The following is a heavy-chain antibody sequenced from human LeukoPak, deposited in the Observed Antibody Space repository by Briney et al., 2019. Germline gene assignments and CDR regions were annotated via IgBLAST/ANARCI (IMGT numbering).Heavy chain of an antibody. Sequence: GGSLRLSCAASGFTFSSYEMNWVRQAPGKGLEWVSYISSSGSTIYYADSVKGRFTISRDNAKNSLYLQMNSLRAEDTAVYYCARSIAAAGFDPWGQGTLVTVSS. CDR2: ISSSGSTI. D-gene: IGHD6-13*01. CDR3: ARSIAAAGFDP. V-gene: IGHV3-48*03. CDR1: GFTFSSYE. J-gene: IGHJ5*02.